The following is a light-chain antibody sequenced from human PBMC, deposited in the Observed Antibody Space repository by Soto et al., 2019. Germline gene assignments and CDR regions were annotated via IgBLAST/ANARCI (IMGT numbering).Light chain of an antibody. CDR3: QQYNSYSQT. Sequence: EIVLTQSPATLSLSPGERATLSCGASQSVSTNYLAWYQQKPGLAPRLLIYDASSRATGISDRFSGSGSGTDFTLTISSLQPDDFATYYCQQYNSYSQTFGQGTKVDIK. CDR1: QSVSTNY. CDR2: DAS. J-gene: IGKJ1*01. V-gene: IGKV3D-20*01.